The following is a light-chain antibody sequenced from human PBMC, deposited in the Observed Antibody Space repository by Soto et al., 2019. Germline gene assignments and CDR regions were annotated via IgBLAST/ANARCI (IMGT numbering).Light chain of an antibody. Sequence: QSARTQPYSASGSPAQPITISCTATSSDVGSYNLVSWYQQHPGKAPKVMIYEVSKRPSGVSNRFSGSKSGNTASLTISGLQAEDEADYYCCSYGGSYVFGPGTKVTVL. V-gene: IGLV2-23*02. CDR3: CSYGGSYV. J-gene: IGLJ1*01. CDR2: EVS. CDR1: SSDVGSYNL.